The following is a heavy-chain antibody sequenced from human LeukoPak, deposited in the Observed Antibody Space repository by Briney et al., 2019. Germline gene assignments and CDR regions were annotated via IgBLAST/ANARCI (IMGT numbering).Heavy chain of an antibody. V-gene: IGHV3-30*02. D-gene: IGHD4-23*01. J-gene: IGHJ4*02. CDR1: GFTFSSYG. CDR2: IRYDGSNK. Sequence: PGGSLRLSCAASGFTFSSYGMHWVRQAPGKGLEWVAFIRYDGSNKYYADSVKGRFTISRDNSKNTLYLQMNSLRAEDTAVYYCAKDPNSPPAQGLDYWGQGTLVTVSS. CDR3: AKDPNSPPAQGLDY.